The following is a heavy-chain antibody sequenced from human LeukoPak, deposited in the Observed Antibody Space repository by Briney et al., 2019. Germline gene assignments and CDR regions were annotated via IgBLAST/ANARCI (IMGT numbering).Heavy chain of an antibody. CDR3: AKISNVDDF. D-gene: IGHD3-16*01. V-gene: IGHV3-30*18. CDR1: GFTFSIFG. CDR2: ISPDGNRE. J-gene: IGHJ4*02. Sequence: GGSLRLSCAASGFTFSIFGIHWVRQAPGKGLEWVAAISPDGNREYYTESVKGRFTVSRDNSNNMIYLQINSLRGGDSAVYYCAKISNVDDFWGQGTLVTVSS.